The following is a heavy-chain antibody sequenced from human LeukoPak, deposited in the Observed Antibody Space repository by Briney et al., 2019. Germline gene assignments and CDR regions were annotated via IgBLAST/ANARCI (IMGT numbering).Heavy chain of an antibody. CDR2: ISSSSSYI. J-gene: IGHJ4*02. CDR1: GFTFSSYS. Sequence: GGSLRLSCAASGFTFSSYSMNWVRQAPGKGLEWVSSISSSSSYIYYADSVKGRFTISRDNAKNSLYLQMDSLRAEDTAVYYCVSYGSGSSRYFDYWGQGTLVTVSS. CDR3: VSYGSGSSRYFDY. D-gene: IGHD3-10*01. V-gene: IGHV3-21*01.